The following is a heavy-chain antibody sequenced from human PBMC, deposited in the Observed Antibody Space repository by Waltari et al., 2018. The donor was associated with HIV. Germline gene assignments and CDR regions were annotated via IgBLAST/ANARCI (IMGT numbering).Heavy chain of an antibody. J-gene: IGHJ4*02. CDR3: ARDYGSGSYYNY. V-gene: IGHV3-20*04. CDR2: MNWNGGST. D-gene: IGHD3-10*01. CDR1: GFNFDDYG. Sequence: EVQLVESGGGVVRPGGSLRLSCVASGFNFDDYGMSWVRQAPGKGWEWVSGMNWNGGSTGYADSVKGRFSISRDNAKNSLYLQMNSLRAEDTALYYCARDYGSGSYYNYWGQGTLVTVSS.